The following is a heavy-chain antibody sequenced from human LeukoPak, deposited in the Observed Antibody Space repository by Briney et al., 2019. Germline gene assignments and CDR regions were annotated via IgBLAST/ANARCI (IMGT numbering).Heavy chain of an antibody. J-gene: IGHJ4*02. CDR2: IYGGTTPTT. Sequence: GGSLRLSCVDSGFTFSKYTMSWVRQVPGKGLEWVAGIYGGTTPTTFYSDSVKGRFTISRDNSMNTVYLQMNGLRAEDTAIYYCAKDLTPDGAWDIDYWGQGTPITVSS. V-gene: IGHV3-23*01. D-gene: IGHD3-9*01. CDR3: AKDLTPDGAWDIDY. CDR1: GFTFSKYT.